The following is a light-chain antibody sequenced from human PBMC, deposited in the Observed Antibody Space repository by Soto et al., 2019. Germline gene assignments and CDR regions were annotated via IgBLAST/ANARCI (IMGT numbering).Light chain of an antibody. V-gene: IGKV3-20*01. CDR2: ATS. CDR1: QRVSSSY. J-gene: IGKJ2*01. Sequence: EIVLTQSPGTLSLSSGERPTLSCRASQRVSSSYLAWYQQKPGQAPRLLVYATSSRATGIPDRFSGSGSGTDFTLTISRLEPEDFAVYYCQQYGSSSFTFGQGTKLEIK. CDR3: QQYGSSSFT.